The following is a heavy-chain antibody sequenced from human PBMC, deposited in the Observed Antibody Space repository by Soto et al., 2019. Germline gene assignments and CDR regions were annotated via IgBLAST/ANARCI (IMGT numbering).Heavy chain of an antibody. V-gene: IGHV4-39*01. J-gene: IGHJ5*02. CDR3: ARNTYCGGDCYYH. CDR1: GGSISSSSYY. D-gene: IGHD2-21*02. CDR2: IYYSGST. Sequence: PSETLSLTCTVSGGSISSSSYYWGWIRQPPGKGLEWIGSIYYSGSTYYNPSLKSRVTISVDTSKNQLSLKLSSVTAADTAVYYCARNTYCGGDCYYHWGQGTLVTVS.